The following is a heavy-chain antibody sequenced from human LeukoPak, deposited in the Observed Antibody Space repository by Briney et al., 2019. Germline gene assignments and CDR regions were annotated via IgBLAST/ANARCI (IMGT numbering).Heavy chain of an antibody. CDR2: ISGSGAST. J-gene: IGHJ4*02. CDR1: GFTFSSCD. CDR3: AKSVRYSSNLYDY. Sequence: GGSLRLSCAASGFTFSSCDMSWVREAPGKGLEWVSGISGSGASTYYADSVKGRFTISRDNSKNKLYLQMNSLRAEDTAVYYCAKSVRYSSNLYDYWGQGTLVTVSS. D-gene: IGHD6-13*01. V-gene: IGHV3-23*01.